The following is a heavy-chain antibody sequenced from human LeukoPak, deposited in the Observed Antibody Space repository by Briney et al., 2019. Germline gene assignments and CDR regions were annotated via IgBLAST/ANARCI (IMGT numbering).Heavy chain of an antibody. D-gene: IGHD1-1*01. J-gene: IGHJ4*02. V-gene: IGHV3-23*01. CDR3: ARDGTGTFLDY. Sequence: PGGSLRLSCAASGFTFSSSAMSWVRQAPGKGLEWVSTISGSDSSTHYADSVKGRFTISRDNAKNSLYLQMNSLRAEDTAVYYCARDGTGTFLDYWGQGTLVTVSS. CDR2: ISGSDSST. CDR1: GFTFSSSA.